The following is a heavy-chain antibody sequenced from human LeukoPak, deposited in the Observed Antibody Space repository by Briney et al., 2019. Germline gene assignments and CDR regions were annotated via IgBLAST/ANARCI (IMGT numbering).Heavy chain of an antibody. CDR3: ASEYHFWSGHQDPGFDLVYYYAMDT. CDR1: GFTSRRYW. V-gene: IGHV3-74*01. Sequence: GGSLRLSCAAAGFTSRRYWTWWGRQAREEGVGWVSRINSDGRSTNYADSVKGLFTFSTDNAKNTLYPQMDTLPADDTAVYYCASEYHFWSGHQDPGFDLVYYYAMDTSGQGATFSVSS. J-gene: IGHJ6*02. CDR2: INSDGRST. D-gene: IGHD3-3*01.